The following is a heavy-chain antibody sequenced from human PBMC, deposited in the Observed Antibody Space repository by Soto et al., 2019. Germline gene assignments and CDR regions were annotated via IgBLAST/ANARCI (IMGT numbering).Heavy chain of an antibody. CDR3: AKGWTTVTTRGVLNY. V-gene: IGHV3-23*01. Sequence: GGSLRLSCAASGFTFSSYAMSWVRQAPGKGLEWVSTISGSGGTTYYSDSVKGRFTISRDNSKNTLYLQVNSLRAEDTAVYYCAKGWTTVTTRGVLNYWGQGTLVTVSS. D-gene: IGHD4-17*01. CDR2: ISGSGGTT. CDR1: GFTFSSYA. J-gene: IGHJ4*02.